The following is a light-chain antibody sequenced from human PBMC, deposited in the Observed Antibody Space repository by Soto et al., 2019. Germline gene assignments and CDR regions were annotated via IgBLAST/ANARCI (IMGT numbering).Light chain of an antibody. CDR2: GAS. CDR1: QAISTY. Sequence: DIQMTQSPSSLSASVGDRVTITCRPSQAISTYLNWYQQKPWRAPTLLIFGASSLQSGVPSRFSGSGSGTHFTLTISSLQPEDFAIYYCQQSDSTPLTFGQGTRLEI. CDR3: QQSDSTPLT. V-gene: IGKV1-39*01. J-gene: IGKJ5*01.